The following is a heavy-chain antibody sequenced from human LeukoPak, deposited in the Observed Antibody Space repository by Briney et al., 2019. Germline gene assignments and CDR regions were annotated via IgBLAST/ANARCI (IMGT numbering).Heavy chain of an antibody. J-gene: IGHJ3*02. CDR3: ARVRSYSSSWSFAFDI. Sequence: ASVKVSCKASGDTFTGYYMHWVRQAPGQGLEWMGWINPNSGSTSYAQKFQGRVTMTRDMSTSTVYMELSSLRSEDTAVYYCARVRSYSSSWSFAFDIWGQGTMVTVSS. D-gene: IGHD6-13*01. V-gene: IGHV1-46*01. CDR1: GDTFTGYY. CDR2: INPNSGST.